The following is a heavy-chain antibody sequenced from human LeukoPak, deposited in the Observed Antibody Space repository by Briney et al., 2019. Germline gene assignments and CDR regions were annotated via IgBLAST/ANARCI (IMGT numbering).Heavy chain of an antibody. CDR1: GFTFSDYY. V-gene: IGHV3-11*01. D-gene: IGHD3-22*01. CDR3: ARAGDSSGYSSGLMDV. J-gene: IGHJ6*02. Sequence: GGSLRLSCAASGFTFSDYYMSWIRQAPGKGLEWVSYISSSCSTTYYADTVKGRFTISRKNAKKSRYLQKNSLRAEDRAVYYCARAGDSSGYSSGLMDVWGQGTTVTVSS. CDR2: ISSSCSTT.